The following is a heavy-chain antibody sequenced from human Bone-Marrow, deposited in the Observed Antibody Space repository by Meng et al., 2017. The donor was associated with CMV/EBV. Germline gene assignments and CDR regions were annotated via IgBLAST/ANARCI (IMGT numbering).Heavy chain of an antibody. V-gene: IGHV3-9*03. Sequence: SLKISCAASGFTFDDYAMHWGRQAPGKGLEWVSGISWNSGSIGYADSVKGRFTISRDNAKNSLYLQMNSLRAEDMALYYCAKDIGPGSYNYYYGMDVWGQGTTVTVSS. CDR2: ISWNSGSI. J-gene: IGHJ6*02. CDR1: GFTFDDYA. D-gene: IGHD3-10*01. CDR3: AKDIGPGSYNYYYGMDV.